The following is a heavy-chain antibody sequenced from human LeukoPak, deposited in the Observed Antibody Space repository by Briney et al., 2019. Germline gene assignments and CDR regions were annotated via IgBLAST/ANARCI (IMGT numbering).Heavy chain of an antibody. Sequence: SETPSLTCAVYGGSFSGYYWSWIRQPPGKGLEWIGEINHSGSTNYNPSLESRVTISVVTSKDHFSLKLSSVTAADTAVYYCARFGFWGSYRPKLGMDVWGKGTTVTVSS. CDR3: ARFGFWGSYRPKLGMDV. J-gene: IGHJ6*03. CDR1: GGSFSGYY. V-gene: IGHV4-34*01. CDR2: INHSGST. D-gene: IGHD3-16*02.